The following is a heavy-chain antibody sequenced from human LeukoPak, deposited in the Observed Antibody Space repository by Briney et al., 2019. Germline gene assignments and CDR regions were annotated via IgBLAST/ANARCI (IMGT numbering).Heavy chain of an antibody. CDR1: GFTVSDYY. J-gene: IGHJ4*02. V-gene: IGHV3-11*06. Sequence: GGSLRLSWAAAGFTVSDYYMSWIRQAPGKVLEWVAYIISSNLHTHYADTLQTRFPISRDNAQNSLYLQRKSLRAQATAVYYCARDPIYYYGSGSYSNAYFEYWGQGT. CDR3: ARDPIYYYGSGSYSNAYFEY. CDR2: IISSNLHT. D-gene: IGHD3-10*01.